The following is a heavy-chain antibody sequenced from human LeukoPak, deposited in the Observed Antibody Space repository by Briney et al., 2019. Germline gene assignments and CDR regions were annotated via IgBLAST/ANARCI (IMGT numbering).Heavy chain of an antibody. J-gene: IGHJ6*02. CDR1: GFTFSSFW. CDR3: ARAPLLSSDTRYYHGMDV. V-gene: IGHV3-7*01. CDR2: IKQDGSEK. Sequence: GGSLRLTCAASGFTFSSFWMTWARQAPGKGLEWVANIKQDGSEKYYVESVKGRFTISRDNAKNSLYLQMNSLRAEDTAVYCCARAPLLSSDTRYYHGMDVWGQGTTVTVSS. D-gene: IGHD5-18*01.